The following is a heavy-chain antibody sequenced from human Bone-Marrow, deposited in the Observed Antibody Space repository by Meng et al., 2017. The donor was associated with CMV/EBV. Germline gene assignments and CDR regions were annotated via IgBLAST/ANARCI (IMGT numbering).Heavy chain of an antibody. D-gene: IGHD4-11*01. J-gene: IGHJ4*02. Sequence: SETLSLTCTVSGGSVSSGSYYWSWIRQPPGKGLEWIGYIYYSGSTNYNPSLKSRVTISVDTSKNQFSLKLSSLTAADTAVYYCARLRTRVTGYFDYWGQGTLVTVSS. V-gene: IGHV4-61*01. CDR3: ARLRTRVTGYFDY. CDR2: IYYSGST. CDR1: GGSVSSGSYY.